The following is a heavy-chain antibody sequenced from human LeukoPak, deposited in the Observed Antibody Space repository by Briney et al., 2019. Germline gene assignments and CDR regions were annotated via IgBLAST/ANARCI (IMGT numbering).Heavy chain of an antibody. V-gene: IGHV3-53*01. D-gene: IGHD3-22*01. Sequence: PGGSLRLSCAASGFTVSSNYMSWVRQAPGKGLEWVSVIYSGGSTYYADSVKGRFTISRDNSKNTLYLQMNSLRAEDTAVYYCAKKRYYDSSGYPGVYYYGMDVWGQGTTVTVSS. CDR2: IYSGGST. CDR1: GFTVSSNY. CDR3: AKKRYYDSSGYPGVYYYGMDV. J-gene: IGHJ6*02.